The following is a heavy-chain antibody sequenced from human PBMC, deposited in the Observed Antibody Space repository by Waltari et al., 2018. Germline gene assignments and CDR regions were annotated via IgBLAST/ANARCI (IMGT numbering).Heavy chain of an antibody. CDR2: INRDGSN. CDR1: GGSFSGYF. D-gene: IGHD3-10*01. CDR3: ARVGDYHGSRRFGLDV. J-gene: IGHJ6*02. Sequence: QVQLQQWGAGLLKPSETLSLTCAVYGGSFSGYFWSWVRQSPGKGLEWIGQINRDGSNKFNPSLKSRVAMSVDTIKSQISLRLTSVTAADAAVYYCARVGDYHGSRRFGLDVWGQGTRVTVSS. V-gene: IGHV4-34*01.